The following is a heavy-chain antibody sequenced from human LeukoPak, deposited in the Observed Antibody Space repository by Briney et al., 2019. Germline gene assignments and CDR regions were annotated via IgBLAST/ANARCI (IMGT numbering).Heavy chain of an antibody. CDR1: GGSISSYY. Sequence: SETLSLTCTVSGGSISSYYWSWIRQPPGKGLEWIGYIYYSGSTNYNPSLKSRVTISVDTSKNRFSLKLSSVTAADTAVYYCAKAQKYTSDLDYWGQGILVTVSS. D-gene: IGHD6-19*01. CDR3: AKAQKYTSDLDY. CDR2: IYYSGST. J-gene: IGHJ4*02. V-gene: IGHV4-59*01.